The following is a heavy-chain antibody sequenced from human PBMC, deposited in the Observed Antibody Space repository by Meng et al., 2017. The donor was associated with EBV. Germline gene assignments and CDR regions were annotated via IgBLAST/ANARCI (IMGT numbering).Heavy chain of an antibody. D-gene: IGHD3-16*01. J-gene: IGHJ4*02. CDR1: DSTISSYW. Sequence: QVLRQEAGPGLVMQPAYPPSTAAAASDSTISSYWWSWIRLPAGKGLEWIGHVTHSGSTYYNPSLQSRVTISVDPYNNQFSLRLFSVTAADTAVYFCARVYPRRFFDSWGQGTLVTVSS. CDR2: VTHSGST. CDR3: ARVYPRRFFDS. V-gene: IGHV4-59*12.